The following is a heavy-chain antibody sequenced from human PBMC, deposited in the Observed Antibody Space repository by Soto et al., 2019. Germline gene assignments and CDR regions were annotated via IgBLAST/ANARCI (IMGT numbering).Heavy chain of an antibody. Sequence: QVQVVQSRAEVKKPGASVKVSCKTSGYSFTGYDINWVRQAPGQGLEWMGWVSPDYGNAGYAQHFQGRLTLTTNTSINTAYMELNSLTSEDTAVYYCEVTTGSWGQGTMVTVSS. CDR2: VSPDYGNA. CDR3: EVTTGS. CDR1: GYSFTGYD. J-gene: IGHJ4*02. V-gene: IGHV1-8*01. D-gene: IGHD1-1*01.